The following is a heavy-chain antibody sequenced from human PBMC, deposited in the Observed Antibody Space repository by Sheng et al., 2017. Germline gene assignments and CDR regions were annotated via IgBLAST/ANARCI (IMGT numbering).Heavy chain of an antibody. V-gene: IGHV1-2*02. CDR1: GYTFSDYY. J-gene: IGHJ1*01. CDR3: SRGGRQLLFAF. D-gene: IGHD2-21*02. CDR2: INPRTGDT. Sequence: QVQLVQSGAEVKEPGASVRVSCKASGYTFSDYYIHWMRQAPGQVLEWMAWINPRTGDTKHAQKFQGRVTLTRDTSINTAYMELGRLTFDDTAVYYCSRGGRQLLFAFWGQGAWSP.